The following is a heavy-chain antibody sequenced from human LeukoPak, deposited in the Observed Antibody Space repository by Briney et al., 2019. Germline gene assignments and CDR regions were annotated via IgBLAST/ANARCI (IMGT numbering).Heavy chain of an antibody. V-gene: IGHV3-23*01. CDR3: AKTERFGLRMPYFDY. D-gene: IGHD3-10*01. CDR1: GFTFSSYA. Sequence: GGSLRLSCAASGFTFSSYAMSWVRQAPGKGLEWVSAISGSGGSTYYADSVKGRFTISRDNSKNTLYLQMNSLRAEDTAVYYCAKTERFGLRMPYFDYWGQETLVTVSS. CDR2: ISGSGGST. J-gene: IGHJ4*02.